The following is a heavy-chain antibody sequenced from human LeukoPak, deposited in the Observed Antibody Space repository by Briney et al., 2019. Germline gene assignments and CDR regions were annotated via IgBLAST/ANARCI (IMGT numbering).Heavy chain of an antibody. V-gene: IGHV3-23*01. J-gene: IGHJ4*02. CDR2: ISGGVGST. CDR3: AKDPYYDFWSDYPYYFDY. D-gene: IGHD3-3*01. CDR1: AFTFSNYA. Sequence: GGSLRLSCAASAFTFSNYAMSWVRQAPGKGLEWVSTISGGVGSTYYADSVKGRFTISRDNSKNTLYLQMNSLRAEDTAVYYCAKDPYYDFWSDYPYYFDYWGQGTLVTVSS.